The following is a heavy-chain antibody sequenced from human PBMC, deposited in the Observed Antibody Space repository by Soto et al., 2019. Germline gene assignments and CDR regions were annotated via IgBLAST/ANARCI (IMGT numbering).Heavy chain of an antibody. D-gene: IGHD3-10*01. V-gene: IGHV4-39*01. Sequence: QLQLQESGPGLVKPSETLSLTCNVSGGSISSSSYYWGWIRQPPGKGLEWIASIDYSGHTYYNPPLTSRVTISVDTSKNQFSLKLRSVTAADTAVYYCAMSLWFGNTPNWFDPWGQGTLVTVSS. CDR3: AMSLWFGNTPNWFDP. CDR2: IDYSGHT. J-gene: IGHJ5*02. CDR1: GGSISSSSYY.